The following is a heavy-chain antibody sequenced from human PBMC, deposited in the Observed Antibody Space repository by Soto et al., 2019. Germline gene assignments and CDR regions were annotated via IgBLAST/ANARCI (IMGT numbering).Heavy chain of an antibody. V-gene: IGHV4-30-4*02. J-gene: IGHJ1*01. D-gene: IGHD5-12*01. CDR2: IYYSGST. Sequence: SETLSLTCTVSGGSISSGDYYWSWIRQPPGKGLEWIGYIYYSGSTYYNPSLKSRVTISVDTSKNQFSLKLSSVTAADTAVYYCARGMESGYDVEYFQHWGQGTLVTVSS. CDR3: ARGMESGYDVEYFQH. CDR1: GGSISSGDYY.